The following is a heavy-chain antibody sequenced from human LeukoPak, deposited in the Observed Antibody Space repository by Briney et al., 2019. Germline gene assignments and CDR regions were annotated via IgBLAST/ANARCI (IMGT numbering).Heavy chain of an antibody. J-gene: IGHJ4*02. D-gene: IGHD2-15*01. V-gene: IGHV3-30*18. CDR3: AKAPVTSCRGAFCHPFDS. Sequence: GGSLRLSCAASGFTFSSYGMHWARQAPGKGLEWVAVISYDGSNKYYADSVKGRFTISRDNSKNTLYLQMNSLRAEDTAVYYCAKAPVTSCRGAFCHPFDSWGQGTLVTVSS. CDR2: ISYDGSNK. CDR1: GFTFSSYG.